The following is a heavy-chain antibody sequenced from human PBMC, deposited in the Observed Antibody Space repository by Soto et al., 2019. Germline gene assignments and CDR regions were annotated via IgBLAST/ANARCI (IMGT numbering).Heavy chain of an antibody. J-gene: IGHJ5*02. CDR1: GYTFTSYG. Sequence: ASVKVSCKASGYTFTSYGISWVRQAPGQGLEWMGWISAYNGNTNYAQKLQGRVTMTTDTSTSTAYTELRSLRSDDTAVYYCARGLDYYDSSGYPNWFDPWGQGTLVTVSS. V-gene: IGHV1-18*01. CDR2: ISAYNGNT. D-gene: IGHD3-22*01. CDR3: ARGLDYYDSSGYPNWFDP.